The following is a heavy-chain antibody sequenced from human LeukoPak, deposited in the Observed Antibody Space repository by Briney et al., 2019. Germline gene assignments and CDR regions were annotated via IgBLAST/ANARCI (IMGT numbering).Heavy chain of an antibody. J-gene: IGHJ4*02. D-gene: IGHD2-2*01. V-gene: IGHV4-34*01. Sequence: SETLSLTCAVYGGSFSGYYWSWIRQPPGKGLEWIGEINHSGSTNYNPSLKSRVTISVDTSKNQFSLKLSSVTAADTAVYYCARGLGYCSSTSCYEAGFFDYWGQGTLVTVSS. CDR2: INHSGST. CDR1: GGSFSGYY. CDR3: ARGLGYCSSTSCYEAGFFDY.